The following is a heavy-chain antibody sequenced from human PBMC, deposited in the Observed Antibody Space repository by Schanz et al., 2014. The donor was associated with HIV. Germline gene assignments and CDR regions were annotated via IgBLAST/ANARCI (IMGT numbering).Heavy chain of an antibody. Sequence: QVQLVESGGGVVQPGRSLRLSCAASGFTFSTYGMHWVRQGPGKGLEWVAVISYDGSNEYYGDSVKGRFTISRDNSKNTLYLQMNSLRREDTAVYYCARMEQLIIGYYYGMDVWGQGTTVTVSS. CDR2: ISYDGSNE. J-gene: IGHJ6*02. CDR1: GFTFSTYG. V-gene: IGHV3-30*03. CDR3: ARMEQLIIGYYYGMDV. D-gene: IGHD3-16*01.